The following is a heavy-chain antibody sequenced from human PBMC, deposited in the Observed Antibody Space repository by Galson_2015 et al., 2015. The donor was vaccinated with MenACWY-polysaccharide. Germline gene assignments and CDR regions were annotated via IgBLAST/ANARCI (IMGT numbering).Heavy chain of an antibody. CDR3: VKAHETSGWNRGPGY. D-gene: IGHD6-19*01. V-gene: IGHV3-23*01. J-gene: IGHJ4*02. Sequence: SLRLSCAASGFTFSAYTMSWIRQAPGKGLEWVTVISIDGRNTYYADPVKGRFTISRDNSKNTLFPQMNGLTAEDTAVYYCVKAHETSGWNRGPGYWGQGTLVTVSS. CDR2: ISIDGRNT. CDR1: GFTFSAYT.